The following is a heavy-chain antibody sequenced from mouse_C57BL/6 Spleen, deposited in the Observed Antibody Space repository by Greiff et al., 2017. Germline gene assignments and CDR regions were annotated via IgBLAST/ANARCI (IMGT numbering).Heavy chain of an antibody. J-gene: IGHJ3*01. Sequence: EVKVVESGGDLVKPGGSLKLSCAASGFTFSSYGMSWVRQTPDKRLEWVATISSGGSYTYYPDSVKGRFTSSRDNAKNTLYLQMSSLKSEDTAMYYCARDYYGSSYEAWFAYWGQGTLVTVSA. V-gene: IGHV5-6*01. D-gene: IGHD1-1*01. CDR2: ISSGGSYT. CDR3: ARDYYGSSYEAWFAY. CDR1: GFTFSSYG.